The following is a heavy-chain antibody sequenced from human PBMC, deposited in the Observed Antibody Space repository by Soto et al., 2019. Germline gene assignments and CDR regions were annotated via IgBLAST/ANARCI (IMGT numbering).Heavy chain of an antibody. J-gene: IGHJ5*02. D-gene: IGHD1-7*01. Sequence: QVQLVQSGAEVKKPGSSVKVSCKASGGTFSSYAISWVRQAPGQGLEWMGGIIPIFGTANYAQKFQGRVTITADESTSTAYMELSSLRSEDTAVYYCARGRDPFLPGITGTSNWFDPWGQGTLVTVSS. CDR2: IIPIFGTA. CDR3: ARGRDPFLPGITGTSNWFDP. V-gene: IGHV1-69*01. CDR1: GGTFSSYA.